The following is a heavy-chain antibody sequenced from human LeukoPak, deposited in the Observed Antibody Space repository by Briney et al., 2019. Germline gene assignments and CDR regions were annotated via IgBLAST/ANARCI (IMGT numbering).Heavy chain of an antibody. Sequence: ASVKVSCKASGYTLTSYDINWVRQATGQGLEWMGWMNPNSGNTGYAQKFQGRFTMTWDTSITTAYMELSSLRSEDTAVYYCAREYRHQPDWGQGTLVTVSS. D-gene: IGHD5-12*01. CDR2: MNPNSGNT. J-gene: IGHJ4*02. CDR1: GYTLTSYD. CDR3: AREYRHQPD. V-gene: IGHV1-8*01.